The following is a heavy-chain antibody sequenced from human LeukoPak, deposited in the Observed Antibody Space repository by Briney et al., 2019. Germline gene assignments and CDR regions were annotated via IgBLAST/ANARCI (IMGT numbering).Heavy chain of an antibody. Sequence: GGSLRLSCAASGFTFSYYTMNWVRQAPGKGLEWISYISSSGSTIYYADSVKGRFTISRDNAENSLFLQMDSLRAEDTAVYYCARDQYYYESSGYYADYWGQGTLVTVSS. D-gene: IGHD3-22*01. J-gene: IGHJ4*02. V-gene: IGHV3-48*01. CDR1: GFTFSYYT. CDR3: ARDQYYYESSGYYADY. CDR2: ISSSGSTI.